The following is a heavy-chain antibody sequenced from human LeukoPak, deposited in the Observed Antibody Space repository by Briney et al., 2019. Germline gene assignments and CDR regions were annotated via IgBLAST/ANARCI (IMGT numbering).Heavy chain of an antibody. CDR1: GGSLSSGSYC. D-gene: IGHD3-22*01. J-gene: IGHJ3*02. CDR3: ARGTMTDAFDI. V-gene: IGHV4-61*02. CDR2: IYTSGST. Sequence: SETLSLTCTVSGGSLSSGSYCWSWIRQPAGKGLGWIGRIYTSGSTNYTPSLKSRVTISVDTSKNQFSLKLSSVTAADTAVYYCARGTMTDAFDIWGQGTMVTVSS.